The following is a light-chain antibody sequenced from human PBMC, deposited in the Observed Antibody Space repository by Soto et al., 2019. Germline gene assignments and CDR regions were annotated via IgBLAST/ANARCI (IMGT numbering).Light chain of an antibody. Sequence: EIVLTQSPGTLSLSPGEGATLSCRASQSVSRSYLAWYQQKPGQAPRLLIYGASSRATGIPDRFSGSGSGTDFTLTISRLEPEDFAVYYCQHYGSSFTFGPGTKVDIK. CDR2: GAS. J-gene: IGKJ3*01. V-gene: IGKV3-20*01. CDR1: QSVSRSY. CDR3: QHYGSSFT.